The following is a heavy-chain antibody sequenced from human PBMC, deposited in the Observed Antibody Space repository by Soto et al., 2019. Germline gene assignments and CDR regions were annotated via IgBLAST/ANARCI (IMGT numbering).Heavy chain of an antibody. CDR2: IYYSGST. CDR1: GGSISSTNHY. V-gene: IGHV4-39*01. Sequence: SETLALTCTVSGGSISSTNHYWGWIRQPPGKGLEWIGSIYYSGSTYYNPSLKSRVTITVNTSKHQFSLKLNSVTAADTAMYHCARQGWSAGGGMDVWGQGPTVTVSS. J-gene: IGHJ6*02. CDR3: ARQGWSAGGGMDV. D-gene: IGHD3-3*01.